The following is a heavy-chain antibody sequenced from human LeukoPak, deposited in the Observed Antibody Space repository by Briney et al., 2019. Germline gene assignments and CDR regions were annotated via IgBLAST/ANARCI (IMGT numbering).Heavy chain of an antibody. Sequence: GGSLRLSCAASGFTFSSYSMNWVRQAPGKGLEWVSSISSSDTYIYYADSVKGRFTISRDNARNSLYLQMNSLRAEDAAVYYCARDVSGSSSWVRFDYWGQGTLVTVSS. CDR1: GFTFSSYS. V-gene: IGHV3-21*01. D-gene: IGHD6-13*01. CDR2: ISSSDTYI. J-gene: IGHJ4*02. CDR3: ARDVSGSSSWVRFDY.